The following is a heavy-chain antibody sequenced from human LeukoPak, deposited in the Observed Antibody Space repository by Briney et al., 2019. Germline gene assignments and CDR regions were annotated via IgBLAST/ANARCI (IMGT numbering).Heavy chain of an antibody. CDR3: ARRKNNYYGSGSYVRYSYYFDY. CDR2: IYYSGST. V-gene: IGHV4-39*07. D-gene: IGHD3-10*01. Sequence: SETLSLTCTVAGGSISSSSYYWGWLRQPPGKGLEWIGSIYYSGSTYYNPSLKSRVTISVDTSKNQFSLKLSSVTAADTAVYYCARRKNNYYGSGSYVRYSYYFDYWGQGTLVTVSS. J-gene: IGHJ4*02. CDR1: GGSISSSSYY.